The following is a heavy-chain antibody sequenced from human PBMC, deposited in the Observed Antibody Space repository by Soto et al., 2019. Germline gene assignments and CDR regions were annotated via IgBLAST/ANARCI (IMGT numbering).Heavy chain of an antibody. V-gene: IGHV5-51*01. Sequence: EVQLVQSGAEVKKPGESLKISCKGFGYTFTNYWIGWVRQMPGKGPEWMGIIYPGDSDTKYNPSFQGQVTISADKSITTTYPQWSSLKASDTAIYYCAASIFYYGMDVWGQGTTVTVSS. CDR3: AASIFYYGMDV. CDR2: IYPGDSDT. CDR1: GYTFTNYW. J-gene: IGHJ6*02.